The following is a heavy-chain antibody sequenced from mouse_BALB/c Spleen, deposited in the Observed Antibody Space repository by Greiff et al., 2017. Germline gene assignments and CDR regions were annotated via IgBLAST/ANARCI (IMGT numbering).Heavy chain of an antibody. V-gene: IGHV5-12-2*01. CDR2: ISNGGGST. CDR3: ASHAYFGNYDYYAMDY. D-gene: IGHD2-10*01. J-gene: IGHJ4*01. Sequence: EVMLVESGGGLVQPGGSLKLSCAASGFTFSSYTMSWVRQTPEKRLEWVADISNGGGSTYYPDTVKGRFTISRDNAKNTLYLQMSSLKSEDTAMYKCASHAYFGNYDYYAMDYWGQGTSVTVSS. CDR1: GFTFSSYT.